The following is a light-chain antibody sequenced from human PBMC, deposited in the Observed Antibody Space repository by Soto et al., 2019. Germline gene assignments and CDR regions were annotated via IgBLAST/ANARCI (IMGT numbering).Light chain of an antibody. CDR2: DAS. CDR3: QQYDYPFT. J-gene: IGKJ4*01. CDR1: RDIADS. V-gene: IGKV1-33*01. Sequence: DTQMTQSPSSLSASVGDTVTITCQASRDIADSLNWYQQRAGQAPKLLIYDASNLQSGVPARFSGSGTGTSFILTISSLQPEDFATYYCQQYDYPFTFGGGTKVEIK.